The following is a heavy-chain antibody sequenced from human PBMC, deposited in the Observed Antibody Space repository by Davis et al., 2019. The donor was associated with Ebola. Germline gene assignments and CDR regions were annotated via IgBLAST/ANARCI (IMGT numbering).Heavy chain of an antibody. Sequence: PSETLSLTCTVSGGSISSSSYYWGWIRQPPGKGLEWIGSIYYSGSTYYNPSLKSRVTISVDTSKNQFSLKLSSVTAAETAVYYCARVSRVVAATSVMDAFDIWGQGTMVTVSS. CDR3: ARVSRVVAATSVMDAFDI. D-gene: IGHD2-15*01. V-gene: IGHV4-39*07. CDR1: GGSISSSSYY. CDR2: IYYSGST. J-gene: IGHJ3*02.